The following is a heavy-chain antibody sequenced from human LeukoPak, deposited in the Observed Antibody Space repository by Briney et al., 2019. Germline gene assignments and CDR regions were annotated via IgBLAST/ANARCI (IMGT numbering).Heavy chain of an antibody. V-gene: IGHV3-20*04. CDR3: ARVGLVALNFDAFDI. D-gene: IGHD5-12*01. CDR2: INWNGGST. CDR1: GFTFDDYG. Sequence: GGSLRLSCAASGFTFDDYGMSWVRQAPGKGLEWVSGINWNGGSTGYADSVKGRFTISRDNAENSLYLQMNSLRAEDTALYYCARVGLVALNFDAFDIWGQGTMVTVSS. J-gene: IGHJ3*02.